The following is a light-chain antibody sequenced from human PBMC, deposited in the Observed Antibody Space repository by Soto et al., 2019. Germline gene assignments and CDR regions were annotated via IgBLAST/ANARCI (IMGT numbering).Light chain of an antibody. CDR3: LQHNSYPLS. CDR1: QGFRHD. V-gene: IGKV1-17*01. CDR2: AAS. Sequence: DIQMTQSPSSLSASVVDRVTITCRASQGFRHDICWFQQKPGKAPKRLIYAASSLQSGVPSRFSGSEYGTEFTLTLSRLQLKDFANYYCLQHNSYPLSFGPATKLDI. J-gene: IGKJ3*01.